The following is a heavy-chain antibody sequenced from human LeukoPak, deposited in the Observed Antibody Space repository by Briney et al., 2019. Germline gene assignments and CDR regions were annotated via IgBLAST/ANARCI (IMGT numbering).Heavy chain of an antibody. Sequence: GGSLRLSCAASGFTFSSYSMNWVRQAPGKGLEWVSCISSSSSYIYYADSVRGRFTISRDNAKNSLYLQMNSLRAEDTAVYYCARAHNWKYGSFDFWGQGTLVTVSS. CDR2: ISSSSSYI. CDR3: ARAHNWKYGSFDF. D-gene: IGHD1-7*01. J-gene: IGHJ4*02. CDR1: GFTFSSYS. V-gene: IGHV3-21*01.